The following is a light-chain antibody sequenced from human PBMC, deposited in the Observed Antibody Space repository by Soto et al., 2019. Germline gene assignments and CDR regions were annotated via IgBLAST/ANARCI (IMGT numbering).Light chain of an antibody. CDR2: GAS. V-gene: IGKV3-20*01. Sequence: EIVLTQSPGTLSLSPGDRATLSCSASQTVSSNFLAWYQQRPAQAPRLLIHGASTRATGITDRFSGSVSGTDFTLTISGLEPEDFAVYYCQQCGSSPATFGQGTKVEIK. CDR1: QTVSSNF. J-gene: IGKJ1*01. CDR3: QQCGSSPAT.